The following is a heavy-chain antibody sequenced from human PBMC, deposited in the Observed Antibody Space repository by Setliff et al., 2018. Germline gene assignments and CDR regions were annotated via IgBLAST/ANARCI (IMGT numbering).Heavy chain of an antibody. CDR1: GGSISDYY. Sequence: PSETLSLTCGGYGGSISDYYWGWIRQPPGKGLEWIGSIYYSGSTYYNPSLKSRVTISVDTSKNQFSLKLSSVTAADTAVYYCARRGMSSSWFQGYFDYWGQGTLVTVSS. CDR2: IYYSGST. CDR3: ARRGMSSSWFQGYFDY. V-gene: IGHV4-39*01. J-gene: IGHJ4*02. D-gene: IGHD6-13*01.